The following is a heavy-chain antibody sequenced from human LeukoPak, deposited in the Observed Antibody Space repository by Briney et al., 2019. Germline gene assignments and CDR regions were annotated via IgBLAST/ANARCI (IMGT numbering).Heavy chain of an antibody. J-gene: IGHJ4*02. CDR3: AKTYSSGWDFDY. V-gene: IGHV3-30*02. CDR1: GFTFSGYG. CDR2: IRYDGSNK. Sequence: GGSLRLSCAASGFTFSGYGMHWVRQAPGKGLEWVAFIRYDGSNKYYADSVKGRFTISRDNSKNTLYLQMNSLRAEDTAVYYCAKTYSSGWDFDYWGQGTLVTVSS. D-gene: IGHD6-19*01.